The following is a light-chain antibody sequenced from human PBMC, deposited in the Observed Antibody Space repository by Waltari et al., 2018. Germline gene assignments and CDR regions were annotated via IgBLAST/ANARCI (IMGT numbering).Light chain of an antibody. Sequence: SPGERATLSCRASQSVSSNLAWYQQKPGQAPRLLIYGASTRATGIPARFSGSGSGTEFTLTISSLQSEDFAVYYCQQYNNWPLTFGGGTKVEIK. CDR3: QQYNNWPLT. CDR1: QSVSSN. CDR2: GAS. V-gene: IGKV3-15*01. J-gene: IGKJ4*01.